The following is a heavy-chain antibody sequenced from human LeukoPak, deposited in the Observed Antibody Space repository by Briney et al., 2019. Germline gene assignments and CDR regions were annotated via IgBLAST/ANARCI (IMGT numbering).Heavy chain of an antibody. V-gene: IGHV1-69*13. D-gene: IGHD5-18*01. Sequence: SVKVSCKTSGYTFTNYDINWVRQATGQGLEWMGGIIPIFGTANYAQKFQGRVTITADESTSTAYMELSSLRSEDTAVYYCARGPYSYGPSGVYYGMDVWGKGTTVTVSS. CDR1: GYTFTNYD. CDR3: ARGPYSYGPSGVYYGMDV. CDR2: IIPIFGTA. J-gene: IGHJ6*04.